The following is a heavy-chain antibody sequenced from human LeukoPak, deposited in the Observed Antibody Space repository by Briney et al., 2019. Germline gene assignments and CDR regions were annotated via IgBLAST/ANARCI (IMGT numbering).Heavy chain of an antibody. D-gene: IGHD3-16*01. CDR2: IIPIFGTA. CDR3: ARSHYDNSAFDI. Sequence: SVKVSCKASGGTFSSYAISWVRQAPGQGLEWMGGIIPIFGTANYAQKFQGRVTITTDESTSTAYMELSSLRSEDAAVYYCARSHYDNSAFDIWGQGTMVTVSS. J-gene: IGHJ3*02. V-gene: IGHV1-69*05. CDR1: GGTFSSYA.